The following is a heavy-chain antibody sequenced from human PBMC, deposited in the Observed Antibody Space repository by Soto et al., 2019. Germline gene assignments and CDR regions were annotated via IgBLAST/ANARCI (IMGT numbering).Heavy chain of an antibody. D-gene: IGHD3-10*01. V-gene: IGHV4-34*01. CDR3: ARGLSGYFYGMDV. CDR1: GGSFSDYY. CDR2: INHSGST. J-gene: IGHJ6*02. Sequence: QVQLQQWGAGLLKPSETLSLTCAVYGGSFSDYYWSWVRQPPGKGLEWIGEINHSGSTHYNPSPKSPVTISVAPSKNQFSLKLSSVTAADTAVYYCARGLSGYFYGMDVWGQGTTVTVSS.